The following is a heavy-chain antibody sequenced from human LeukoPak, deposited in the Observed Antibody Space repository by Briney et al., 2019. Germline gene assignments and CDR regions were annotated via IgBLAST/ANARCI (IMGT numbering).Heavy chain of an antibody. V-gene: IGHV3-64*01. Sequence: GSLRLSCAASGFTLSSYAMHGVRQAPGEGLEYVSAIGSNGGSTYYANSVKGRFTISRDNSKNTLYLQMGSLRAEDMAVYYCAREYYDFWSGYSYHYYFDYWGRGTLVTVSS. CDR3: AREYYDFWSGYSYHYYFDY. D-gene: IGHD3-3*01. CDR2: IGSNGGST. J-gene: IGHJ4*02. CDR1: GFTLSSYA.